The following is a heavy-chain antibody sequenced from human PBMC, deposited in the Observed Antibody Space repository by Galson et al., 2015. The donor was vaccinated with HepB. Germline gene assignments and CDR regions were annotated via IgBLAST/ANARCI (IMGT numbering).Heavy chain of an antibody. CDR1: GIIFSTYA. J-gene: IGHJ4*02. V-gene: IGHV3-23*01. D-gene: IGHD1-26*01. CDR3: AILVDSTEQI. Sequence: SLRLSCAVSGIIFSTYAMSWVRQAPGKGLEWVAAISGSGGASFYADSVKGRFTISRDNSKNTLYLQMNSLRAEDTAIYYCAILVDSTEQIWGQGILVTVS. CDR2: ISGSGGAS.